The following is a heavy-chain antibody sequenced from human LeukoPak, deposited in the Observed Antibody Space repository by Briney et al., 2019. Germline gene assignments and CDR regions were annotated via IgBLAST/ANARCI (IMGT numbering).Heavy chain of an antibody. CDR1: GGSFSGYY. CDR3: ARDSVTPTDAFDI. Sequence: SETLSLTCAVYGGSFSGYYWSWIRQPPGKGLEWIGEINHSGSTNYNPSLKSRVTISVDTSKNQFSLKLSSVTAADTAVYYCARDSVTPTDAFDIWGQGTMVSVSS. V-gene: IGHV4-34*01. CDR2: INHSGST. J-gene: IGHJ3*02. D-gene: IGHD2-15*01.